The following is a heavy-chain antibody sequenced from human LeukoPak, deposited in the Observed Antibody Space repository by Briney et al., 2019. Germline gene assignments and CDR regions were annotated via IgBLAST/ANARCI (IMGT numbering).Heavy chain of an antibody. CDR1: GFTFSSYE. CDR3: ARGYSYGRMNY. CDR2: ISSSGSTI. J-gene: IGHJ4*02. Sequence: GGSLRLSCAASGFTFSSYEMNWVRQAPGKGLEWVSYISSSGSTIYYADSVKGRFTTSRDNAKNSLYLQMSSLRAEDTAVYYCARGYSYGRMNYWGQGTLVTVSS. V-gene: IGHV3-48*03. D-gene: IGHD5-18*01.